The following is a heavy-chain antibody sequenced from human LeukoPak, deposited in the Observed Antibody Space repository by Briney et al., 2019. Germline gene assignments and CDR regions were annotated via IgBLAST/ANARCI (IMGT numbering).Heavy chain of an antibody. D-gene: IGHD3-22*01. CDR3: ARGWGTYYYDSRGYHTYYLDY. V-gene: IGHV4-30-2*01. Sequence: PSQTLSLTCAVSGDSISSSDYSWSWIRQPPGKGLEWIGYIYHSGSTYYSPSLRSRVTISVDRSRNQFSLKLSSVTAADTAVYYCARGWGTYYYDSRGYHTYYLDYWGQGTLVTVSP. CDR1: GDSISSSDYS. CDR2: IYHSGST. J-gene: IGHJ4*02.